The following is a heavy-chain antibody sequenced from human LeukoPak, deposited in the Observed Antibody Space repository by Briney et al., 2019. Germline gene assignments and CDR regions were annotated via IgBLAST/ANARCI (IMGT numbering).Heavy chain of an antibody. J-gene: IGHJ4*02. CDR2: IKQDGSEK. V-gene: IGHV3-7*01. Sequence: GGSLRLSCAASGFTFSSYWMSWVRQAPGKGLEWVANIKQDGSEKYYVDSVKGRFTISRDNAKNSLYLQMNSLRAEDTAVYYCARAGYYGSGSYFDFDYWGQGTLVTVSS. D-gene: IGHD3-10*01. CDR3: ARAGYYGSGSYFDFDY. CDR1: GFTFSSYW.